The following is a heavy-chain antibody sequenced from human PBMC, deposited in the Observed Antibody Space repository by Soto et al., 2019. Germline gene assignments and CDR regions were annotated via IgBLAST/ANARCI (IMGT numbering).Heavy chain of an antibody. CDR1: GFTFSSYA. J-gene: IGHJ5*02. Sequence: GSLSLSCAASGFTFSSYAMHWVRQAPGKGLEWVAVISYDGSNKYYADSVKGRFTISRDNSKNTLYLQMNSLRAEDTAVYYCARDLDSTYDFWSGYYLGPWGQGTLVTVSS. D-gene: IGHD3-3*01. CDR2: ISYDGSNK. V-gene: IGHV3-30-3*01. CDR3: ARDLDSTYDFWSGYYLGP.